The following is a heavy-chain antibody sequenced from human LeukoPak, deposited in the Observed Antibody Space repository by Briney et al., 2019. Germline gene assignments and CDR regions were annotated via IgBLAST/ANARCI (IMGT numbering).Heavy chain of an antibody. D-gene: IGHD3-16*01. CDR2: INPKNGDT. CDR1: GYTFNDYY. Sequence: ASVKVSCKASGYTFNDYYLHWVRRAPGQGLEWMGWINPKNGDTNYAQRFQGRVSMTRDMSINTAYMDLSSLRSDDTAVYLCARAGTVMLLDYWGQGTLVTVSA. V-gene: IGHV1-2*02. CDR3: ARAGTVMLLDY. J-gene: IGHJ4*02.